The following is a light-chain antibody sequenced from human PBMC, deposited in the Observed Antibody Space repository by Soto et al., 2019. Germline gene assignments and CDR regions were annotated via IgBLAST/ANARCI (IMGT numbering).Light chain of an antibody. Sequence: QSALTQPASVAGSPGPSITLSCTGTSDNVGRFSFVSWYQQHPGKAPKLLIYELTKRPSGISDRFSGSKSGNTASLTISGLQAEDEADYYCSSYETTSRRLFGTGTKLTVL. J-gene: IGLJ1*01. CDR1: SDNVGRFSF. CDR2: ELT. CDR3: SSYETTSRRL. V-gene: IGLV2-14*01.